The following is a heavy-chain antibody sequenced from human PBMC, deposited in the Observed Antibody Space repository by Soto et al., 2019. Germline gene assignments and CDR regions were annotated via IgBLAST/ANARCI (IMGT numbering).Heavy chain of an antibody. CDR3: ARDAGIAAAGSPFDY. J-gene: IGHJ4*02. D-gene: IGHD6-13*01. Sequence: PGGSLRLSCAASGFTFSDYYMSWIRQAPGKGLEWVSYISSSGSTIYYADSVKGRFTISRDNAKNSLYLQMNSLRAGDTAVYYCARDAGIAAAGSPFDYWGQGTLVTVSS. V-gene: IGHV3-11*01. CDR1: GFTFSDYY. CDR2: ISSSGSTI.